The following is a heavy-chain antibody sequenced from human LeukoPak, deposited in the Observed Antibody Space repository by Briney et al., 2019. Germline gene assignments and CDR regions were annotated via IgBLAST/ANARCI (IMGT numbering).Heavy chain of an antibody. CDR1: GFICSDYA. CDR2: ISSSGSGGNT. V-gene: IGHV3-23*01. J-gene: IGHJ4*02. Sequence: GGSLRLSCTASGFICSDYAMSWARQAPGKGLEWVAGISSSGSGGNTFYADSVKGRFTVYRDNSKKTVWLQMNSLRAEDTAVYYCAKKGGSSGRYDYLDYWGQGTLVTVSS. D-gene: IGHD6-19*01. CDR3: AKKGGSSGRYDYLDY.